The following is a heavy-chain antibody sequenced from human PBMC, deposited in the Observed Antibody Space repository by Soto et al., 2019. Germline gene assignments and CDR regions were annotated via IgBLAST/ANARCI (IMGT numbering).Heavy chain of an antibody. Sequence: GGSLRLSCAASGFTFSDYYMSWIRQAPGKGLEWVSYISSSGSTIYYADSVKGRFTISRDNAKNSLYLQMNSLRAEDTAVYYCARENVYYDILTGYRQFDYWGQGTLVTVSS. V-gene: IGHV3-11*01. D-gene: IGHD3-9*01. CDR2: ISSSGSTI. CDR3: ARENVYYDILTGYRQFDY. J-gene: IGHJ4*02. CDR1: GFTFSDYY.